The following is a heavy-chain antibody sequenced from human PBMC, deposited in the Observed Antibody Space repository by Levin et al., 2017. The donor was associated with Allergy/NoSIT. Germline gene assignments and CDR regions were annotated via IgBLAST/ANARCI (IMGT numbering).Heavy chain of an antibody. CDR1: GFTFSSYA. V-gene: IGHV3-23*01. CDR2: ISGSGGST. J-gene: IGHJ4*02. Sequence: GGSLRLSCAASGFTFSSYAMSWVRQAPGKGLEWVSAISGSGGSTYYADSVKGRFTISRDNSKNTLYLQMNSLRAEDTAVYYCAKVASEGYSSGKSPYYFDYWGQGTLVTVSS. CDR3: AKVASEGYSSGKSPYYFDY. D-gene: IGHD6-19*01.